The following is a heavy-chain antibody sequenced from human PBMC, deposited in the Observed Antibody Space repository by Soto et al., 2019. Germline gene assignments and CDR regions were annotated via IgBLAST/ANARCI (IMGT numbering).Heavy chain of an antibody. CDR3: ARDRLLYDYYYGMDV. CDR1: GFTVSSNY. V-gene: IGHV3-53*01. J-gene: IGHJ6*02. CDR2: IYSGGST. Sequence: GWSLRLSCAASGFTVSSNYLSWVRQAPGKGLEWVSVIYSGGSTYYADSVKGRFTISRDNSKNTLYLQMNSLRAEDTAVYYCARDRLLYDYYYGMDVWGQGITVTVSS. D-gene: IGHD2-15*01.